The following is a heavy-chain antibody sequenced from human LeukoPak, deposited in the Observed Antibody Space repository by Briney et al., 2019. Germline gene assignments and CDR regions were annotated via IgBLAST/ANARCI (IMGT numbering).Heavy chain of an antibody. D-gene: IGHD6-13*01. J-gene: IGHJ6*03. V-gene: IGHV3-48*01. CDR1: GFTFSSYS. CDR2: ISSSSSTI. CDR3: AREEQQLAYYYYYYYMDV. Sequence: GSLRLSCAASGFTFSSYSMNWVRQAPGKGLEWVSYISSSSSTIYYADSVKGRFTISRDNAKNSLYLQMNSLRAEDTAVYYCAREEQQLAYYYYYYYMDVWGKGTTVTVSS.